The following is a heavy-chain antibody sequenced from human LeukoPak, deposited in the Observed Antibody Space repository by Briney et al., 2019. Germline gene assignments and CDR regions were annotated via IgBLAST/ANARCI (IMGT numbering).Heavy chain of an antibody. J-gene: IGHJ4*02. CDR2: ISGSGGSP. CDR1: GITFSSYA. D-gene: IGHD1-26*01. V-gene: IGHV3-23*01. CDR3: AKETLLIVGATFSLDY. Sequence: GGSLRLSCAASGITFSSYAMNWVRQAPGKGLEWVSTISGSGGSPYYADSVKGRFTISRDNSKNTLYLQMNSLRAEDTAVYYCAKETLLIVGATFSLDYWGQGTLVTVSS.